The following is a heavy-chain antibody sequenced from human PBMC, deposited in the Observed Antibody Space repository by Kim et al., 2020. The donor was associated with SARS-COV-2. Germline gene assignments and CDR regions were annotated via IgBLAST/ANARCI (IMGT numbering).Heavy chain of an antibody. CDR2: INPTNGNT. CDR3: FRMASIGSFDY. V-gene: IGHV1-46*03. J-gene: IGHJ4*02. CDR1: GFTFSDHY. Sequence: ASVKVSCKASGFTFSDHYMHWVRQAPGQGLEWMGLINPTNGNTWYAQKFQGRITMTGATSTDTIYMELNSLKSDDSALYYCFRMASIGSFDYWGQVTLVT.